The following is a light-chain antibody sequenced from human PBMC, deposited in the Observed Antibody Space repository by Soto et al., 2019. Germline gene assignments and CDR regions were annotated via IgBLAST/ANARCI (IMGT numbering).Light chain of an antibody. CDR2: GSS. V-gene: IGKV3-20*01. CDR1: QSLSSSY. CDR3: QQYGSSPFT. Sequence: IVLTQSPLTVSLSPGERATLSCRASQSLSSSYLAWYQQKPGQPPRLLISGSSIRATGIPKRFSGSASGTNFTLTISSLEPEDFAVFYCQQYGSSPFTFGPGTKVDI. J-gene: IGKJ3*01.